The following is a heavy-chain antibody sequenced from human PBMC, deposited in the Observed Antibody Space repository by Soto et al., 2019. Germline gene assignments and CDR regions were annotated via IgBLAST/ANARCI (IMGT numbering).Heavy chain of an antibody. V-gene: IGHV4-61*01. D-gene: IGHD2-15*01. CDR3: ARGDIVVVVAAIRYYYYGMDV. J-gene: IGHJ6*02. CDR2: IYYSGST. Sequence: QVQLQESGPGLVKPSETLSLTCTVSGGSVSSGSYYWSWIRQPPGKGLEWIGYIYYSGSTHYNPSRKSRVTISVDTSKNQFSLKLSSVTAADTAVYYCARGDIVVVVAAIRYYYYGMDVWGQGTTVTVSS. CDR1: GGSVSSGSYY.